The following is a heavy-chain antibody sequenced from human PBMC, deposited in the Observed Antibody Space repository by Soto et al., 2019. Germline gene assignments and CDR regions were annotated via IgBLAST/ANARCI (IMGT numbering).Heavy chain of an antibody. J-gene: IGHJ4*02. Sequence: GGSLRLSCAASGFTFSSYGMHRVRQAPGKGLEWVAVISYDGSNKYYADSVKGRFTISRDNSKNTLYLQMNSLRAEDTAVYYCAAACSGGSCYSDYWGQGTLVTVSS. V-gene: IGHV3-30*03. CDR1: GFTFSSYG. CDR3: AAACSGGSCYSDY. D-gene: IGHD2-15*01. CDR2: ISYDGSNK.